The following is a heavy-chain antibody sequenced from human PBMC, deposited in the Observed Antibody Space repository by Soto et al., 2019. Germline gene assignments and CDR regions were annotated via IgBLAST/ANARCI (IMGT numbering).Heavy chain of an antibody. CDR1: GGSISSGDYY. V-gene: IGHV4-30-4*01. D-gene: IGHD4-17*01. Sequence: PSETLSLTCTVSGGSISSGDYYWSWIRQPPGKGLEWIGYIYYSGSTYYNPSLKSRVTISVDTSKNQFSLKLSSVTAADTAVYYCATAGHSTVANYYGMDVWGQGTTVTGSS. J-gene: IGHJ6*02. CDR2: IYYSGST. CDR3: ATAGHSTVANYYGMDV.